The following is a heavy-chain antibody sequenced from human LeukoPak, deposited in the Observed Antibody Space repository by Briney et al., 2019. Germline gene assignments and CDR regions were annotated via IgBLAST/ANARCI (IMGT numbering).Heavy chain of an antibody. CDR3: AGPSD. D-gene: IGHD1-26*01. CDR2: IWNDGNDK. J-gene: IGHJ4*02. CDR1: GFTFSSYG. Sequence: GGSLRLSCEASGFTFSSYGMHWVRQAPGKGLERVAGIWNDGNDKYYADSVKGRFIISRDNSKNTLYLQMNSLRAEDTAVYYCAGPSDWGQGTVVTVSS. V-gene: IGHV3-33*01.